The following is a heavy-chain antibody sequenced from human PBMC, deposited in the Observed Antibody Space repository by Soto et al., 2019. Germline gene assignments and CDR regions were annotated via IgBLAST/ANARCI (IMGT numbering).Heavy chain of an antibody. CDR1: GFSLTSPGMC. J-gene: IGHJ6*02. Sequence: SGPTLVNPTETLTLTCTFSGFSLTSPGMCVSRIRQSPGKALEWLALIERDDDDKYYSTSLKTRLTISKDTRKNQVVLTMANMEPADTATYYCARSIRGPRRFNGMDVWGQGTTVTVSS. V-gene: IGHV2-70*13. CDR3: ARSIRGPRRFNGMDV. D-gene: IGHD1-20*01. CDR2: IERDDDDK.